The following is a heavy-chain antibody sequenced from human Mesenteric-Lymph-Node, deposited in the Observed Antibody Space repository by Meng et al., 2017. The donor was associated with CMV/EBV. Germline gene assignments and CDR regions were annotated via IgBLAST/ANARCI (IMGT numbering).Heavy chain of an antibody. Sequence: VRSGSKERKWIRKKKGKELEWNGKKKKKGRNNKNKTIKSRVTISVDTPNNQFYLKLSSVTAADTAVYYCARGSIATRGFDYWGQGTLVTVSS. CDR3: ARGSIATRGFDY. J-gene: IGHJ4*02. V-gene: IGHV4-61*01. D-gene: IGHD6-13*01. CDR2: KKKKGRN. CDR1: VRSGSKE.